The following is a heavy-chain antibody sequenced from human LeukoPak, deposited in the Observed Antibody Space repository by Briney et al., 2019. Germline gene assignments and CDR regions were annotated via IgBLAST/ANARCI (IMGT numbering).Heavy chain of an antibody. CDR3: AHSAMVREMDYGMDV. V-gene: IGHV2-5*02. D-gene: IGHD3-10*01. J-gene: IGHJ6*04. Sequence: SGPTLVNHTQTVTLTCTYSRFSLRSSGVGVNSIRQPPGQALQWLALIYWDHDKRYSPSLSSRLTITKDTSKNQVVLTMTNMDPVDTATYYCAHSAMVREMDYGMDVWGKGTTVTVSS. CDR2: IYWDHDK. CDR1: RFSLRSSGVG.